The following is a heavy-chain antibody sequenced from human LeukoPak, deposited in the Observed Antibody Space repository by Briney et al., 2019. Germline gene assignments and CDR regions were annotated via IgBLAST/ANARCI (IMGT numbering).Heavy chain of an antibody. CDR2: ISAYNGNT. J-gene: IGHJ5*02. Sequence: ASVKVSCKASGYTFTSYGISWVRQAPGQGLEWMGWISAYNGNTNYAQKLQGRVTMTTDTFTSTAYMELRSLRSDDTAVYYCARDLGGRTNSGWSNWFDPWGQGTLVTVSS. CDR1: GYTFTSYG. D-gene: IGHD6-19*01. V-gene: IGHV1-18*01. CDR3: ARDLGGRTNSGWSNWFDP.